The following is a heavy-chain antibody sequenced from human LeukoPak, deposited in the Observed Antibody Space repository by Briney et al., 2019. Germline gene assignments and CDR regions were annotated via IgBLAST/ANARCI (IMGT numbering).Heavy chain of an antibody. CDR2: INPNSGGT. CDR1: GYTFTGYY. D-gene: IGHD1-7*01. J-gene: IGHJ5*02. Sequence: ASVKVSCKASGYTFTGYYMHWVRQAPGQGLEWMGWINPNSGGTNYAQKFQGRVTMTTDTSTSTAYMEVRSLRSDDTAVYYCARSRNWNYAFDPWGQGTLVTVSS. CDR3: ARSRNWNYAFDP. V-gene: IGHV1-2*02.